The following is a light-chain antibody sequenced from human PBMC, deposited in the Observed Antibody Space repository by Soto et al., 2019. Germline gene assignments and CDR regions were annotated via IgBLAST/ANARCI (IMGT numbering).Light chain of an antibody. CDR1: QSLLHSNGYNY. Sequence: DIVMTQSPLSLPVTPGEPASISCRSSQSLLHSNGYNYLDWYLQKPGQSPQLLIYLGSNRASGVPDRVSGSGSGTDFTLKISRVEAEDVGVYYCMQALQTRWTFGQGDQGGNQT. CDR3: MQALQTRWT. V-gene: IGKV2-28*01. CDR2: LGS. J-gene: IGKJ1*01.